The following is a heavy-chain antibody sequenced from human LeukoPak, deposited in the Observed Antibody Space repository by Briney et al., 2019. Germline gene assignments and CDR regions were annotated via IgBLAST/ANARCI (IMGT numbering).Heavy chain of an antibody. CDR3: ARGSLWFGELRY. Sequence: KSSETLSLTCTVSGGSISGYSWSWIRQPPGKGLEWIGEIRHSGSTNYNPSLKSRVTISVDTSKNQFSLKLSSVTAADTAVYYCARGSLWFGELRYWGQGPLVTVSS. CDR1: GGSISGYS. CDR2: IRHSGST. J-gene: IGHJ4*02. D-gene: IGHD3-10*01. V-gene: IGHV4-34*01.